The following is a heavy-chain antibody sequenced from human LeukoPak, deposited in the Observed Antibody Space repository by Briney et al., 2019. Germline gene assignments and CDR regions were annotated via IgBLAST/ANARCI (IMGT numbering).Heavy chain of an antibody. CDR1: GYTFTGYY. CDR3: ARDGSGYGGNPDY. J-gene: IGHJ4*02. Sequence: ASVKVSCKASGYTFTGYYMHWVRQAPGQGLEWMGWINPNSGGTNYAQKFQGRVTMTRDTSISTAYMELSRLRSDDTAVYYCARDGSGYGGNPDYWGQGTLVTVSS. V-gene: IGHV1-2*02. CDR2: INPNSGGT. D-gene: IGHD4-23*01.